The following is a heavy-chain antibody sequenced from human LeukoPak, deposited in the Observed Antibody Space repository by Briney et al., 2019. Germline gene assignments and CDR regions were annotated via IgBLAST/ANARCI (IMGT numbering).Heavy chain of an antibody. Sequence: GASVKVSCKASGYTFTDFYMHWVRQAPGQGLEWMGWIDPNSGGTNYAQKFQGRVTLTRDTSITTAYMELSSLRSDDTAVYYCARAMGGCRGGDCPHGYWGQGTLVTVSS. CDR2: IDPNSGGT. J-gene: IGHJ4*02. V-gene: IGHV1-2*02. CDR3: ARAMGGCRGGDCPHGY. D-gene: IGHD2-21*02. CDR1: GYTFTDFY.